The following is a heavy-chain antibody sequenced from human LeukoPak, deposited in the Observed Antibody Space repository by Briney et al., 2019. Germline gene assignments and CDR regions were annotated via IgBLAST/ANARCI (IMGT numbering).Heavy chain of an antibody. CDR2: IYYSGST. V-gene: IGHV4-30-4*01. Sequence: PSETLSLTCTVSGGSISSGDYYWSWIRQPPGKGLEWIGYIYYSGSTYYNPSLKSRVTISVDTSKNQFSLKLSSVTAADTAVYYCARDGGYCGGDCYSPRGWFDPWGQGTLVTVSS. CDR3: ARDGGYCGGDCYSPRGWFDP. CDR1: GGSISSGDYY. D-gene: IGHD2-21*02. J-gene: IGHJ5*02.